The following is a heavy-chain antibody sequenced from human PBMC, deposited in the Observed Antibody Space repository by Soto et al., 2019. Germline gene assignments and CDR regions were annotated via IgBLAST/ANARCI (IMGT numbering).Heavy chain of an antibody. V-gene: IGHV3-21*01. D-gene: IGHD1-26*01. Sequence: GGSLRLSCAASGFTFSSYSMNWVRQAPGKGLEWVSSISSSSSYIYYADSVKGRFTISRDNAKDSLYLQMNSLRAEDTAVYYCGRDCGSSSLFFFGIKYYSYVMAVWAQGPTDPVS. J-gene: IGHJ6*02. CDR2: ISSSSSYI. CDR1: GFTFSSYS. CDR3: GRDCGSSSLFFFGIKYYSYVMAV.